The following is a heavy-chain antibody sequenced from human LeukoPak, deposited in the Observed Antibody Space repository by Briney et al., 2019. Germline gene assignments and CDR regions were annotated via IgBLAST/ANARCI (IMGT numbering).Heavy chain of an antibody. D-gene: IGHD4-23*01. V-gene: IGHV3-43D*03. J-gene: IGHJ4*02. CDR1: GFTFDDYA. Sequence: GGSLRLSCAASGFTFDDYAMHWVRQAPGEGLEWVSLINWNGDTTYYADSVEGRFTISRDNSKDSLYLQMSSLRTEDTALYYCAKEYTYGGHSGYLDYWGQGTLVTVSS. CDR3: AKEYTYGGHSGYLDY. CDR2: INWNGDTT.